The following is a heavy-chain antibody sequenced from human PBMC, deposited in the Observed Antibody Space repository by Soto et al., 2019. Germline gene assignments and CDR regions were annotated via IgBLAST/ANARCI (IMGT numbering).Heavy chain of an antibody. Sequence: PGGSLRLSCSGSGFAFSDYTMGWVRLTPGKGLEWVSTIFSRFFTGWDNTAYADSVKGRFTISRDNSKNTMYLQMNNLRAEDTGVYYCAKGLINGRWYAADWGQGTLVTVSS. V-gene: IGHV3-23*01. CDR3: AKGLINGRWYAAD. D-gene: IGHD6-13*01. CDR2: IFSRFFTGWDNT. J-gene: IGHJ4*02. CDR1: GFAFSDYT.